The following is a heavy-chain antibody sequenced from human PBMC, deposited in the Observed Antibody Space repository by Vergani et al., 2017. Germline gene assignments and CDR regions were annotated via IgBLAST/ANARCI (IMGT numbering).Heavy chain of an antibody. CDR1: GYTFTDHY. J-gene: IGHJ6*02. D-gene: IGHD4-17*01. Sequence: EVQLVQSGAEVKKPGATMKISCKVSGYTFTDHYMHWVKQAPGKGLEWMGLVDPEDGATIYAEKFKGRVTIAADTSTDTAQLELSSLRSEDTAVYYCATPQTVTTGGMEVWGQGATVIVAS. CDR3: ATPQTVTTGGMEV. CDR2: VDPEDGAT. V-gene: IGHV1-69-2*01.